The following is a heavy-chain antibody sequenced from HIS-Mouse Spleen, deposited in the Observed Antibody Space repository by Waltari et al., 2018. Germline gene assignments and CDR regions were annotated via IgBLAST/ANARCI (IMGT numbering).Heavy chain of an antibody. Sequence: QLQLQESGPGLVKPSETLSLTCTVSGGSISSSSYYWGWIRQPPGKGLEWIGCIYYSGGTYYHPSLKSRVTISVDTSKNQFSLKLSSVTAADTAVYYCASGVVVAATAVHFDYWGQGTLVTVSS. D-gene: IGHD2-15*01. V-gene: IGHV4-39*07. J-gene: IGHJ4*02. CDR1: GGSISSSSYY. CDR3: ASGVVVAATAVHFDY. CDR2: IYYSGGT.